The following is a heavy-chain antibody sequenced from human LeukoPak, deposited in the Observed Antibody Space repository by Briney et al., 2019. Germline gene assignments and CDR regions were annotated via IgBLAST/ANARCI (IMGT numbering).Heavy chain of an antibody. Sequence: GGSLRLSCAASGFSFNNYAVTWVRQAPGKGPEWVSAIGGSGRSTFYAVSVKGRFTISRDSSKKTIYLQMNSLRAEDTAVYYCARDRDCSSTSCYNAFDIWGQGTMVTVSS. CDR3: ARDRDCSSTSCYNAFDI. J-gene: IGHJ3*02. CDR1: GFSFNNYA. CDR2: IGGSGRST. D-gene: IGHD2-2*02. V-gene: IGHV3-23*01.